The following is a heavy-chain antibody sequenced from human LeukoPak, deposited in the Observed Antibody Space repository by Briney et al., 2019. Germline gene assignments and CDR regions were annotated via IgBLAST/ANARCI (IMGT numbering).Heavy chain of an antibody. CDR1: GDSLSSNNYY. Sequence: SETLSLTCTVYGDSLSSNNYYWDWVRQPPGKGLEWIGSIHYTGSTYYNPSLKSRVTISVDTSKNPFSLKLSSVTTADTAVYYCARASFHYDSWFDPWGQGILVIVSS. CDR2: IHYTGST. V-gene: IGHV4-39*07. D-gene: IGHD3-10*01. J-gene: IGHJ5*02. CDR3: ARASFHYDSWFDP.